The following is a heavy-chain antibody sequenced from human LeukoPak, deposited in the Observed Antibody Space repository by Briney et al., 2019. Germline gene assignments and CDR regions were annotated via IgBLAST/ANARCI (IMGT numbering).Heavy chain of an antibody. Sequence: SETLSLTCTVSGGSISSYYWSWIRQPPGKGLEWIGYIYYSGSTNYNPSLKSRVIISVDTSKNQFSLKLRSVTAADTAVYYCARDRIGYCSSTSCYGYMDVWGKGTTVTISS. CDR3: ARDRIGYCSSTSCYGYMDV. CDR1: GGSISSYY. D-gene: IGHD2-2*01. V-gene: IGHV4-59*01. CDR2: IYYSGST. J-gene: IGHJ6*03.